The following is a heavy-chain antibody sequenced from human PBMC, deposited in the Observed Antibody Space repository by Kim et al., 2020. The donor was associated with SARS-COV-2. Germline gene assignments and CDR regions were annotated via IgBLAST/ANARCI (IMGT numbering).Heavy chain of an antibody. Sequence: SETLSLTCAVYGESFSGFFWSWIRQPPGKGLEWIGNINHSGSTNYSPSLKRRVTMSVDTSKNQFSLTLSSVTAADTAKYYCARHTLARGIDSWGQGILLTVSS. CDR1: GESFSGFF. V-gene: IGHV4-34*01. CDR3: ARHTLARGIDS. J-gene: IGHJ4*02. D-gene: IGHD3-10*01. CDR2: INHSGST.